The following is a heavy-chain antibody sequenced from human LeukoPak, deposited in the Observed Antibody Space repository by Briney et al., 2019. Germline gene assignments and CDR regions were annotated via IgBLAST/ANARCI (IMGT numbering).Heavy chain of an antibody. CDR1: GFTFNNYA. CDR2: IRGSWGST. J-gene: IGHJ2*01. Sequence: GGSLRLSCTASGFTFNNYAMTWVRQAPGKGPEWVAAIRGSWGSTYYADAGKGRVPLSRANPKTTLFLQMNSLGAADTAVYYCAKGRRNWGLGWFFDLWGRGTLVTVSS. D-gene: IGHD7-27*01. CDR3: AKGRRNWGLGWFFDL. V-gene: IGHV3-23*01.